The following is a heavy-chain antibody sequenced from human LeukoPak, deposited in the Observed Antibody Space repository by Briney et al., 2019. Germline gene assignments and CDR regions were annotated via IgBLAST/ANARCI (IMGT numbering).Heavy chain of an antibody. D-gene: IGHD6-13*01. V-gene: IGHV3-23*01. CDR2: ISGSGGST. CDR3: AKLANSSSWLRFYYYYYGMDV. Sequence: GGSLRLSCAASGFTFSSYAMSWVRQAPGKGLEWVSAISGSGGSTYYADSVKGRFTISRDNSKNTLYLQMNSLRAEDTAVYYCAKLANSSSWLRFYYYYYGMDVWGQGTTVTVSS. J-gene: IGHJ6*02. CDR1: GFTFSSYA.